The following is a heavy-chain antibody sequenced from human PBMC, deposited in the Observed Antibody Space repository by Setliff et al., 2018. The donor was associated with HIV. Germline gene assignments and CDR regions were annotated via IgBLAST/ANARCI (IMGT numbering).Heavy chain of an antibody. CDR1: GYTLTELS. V-gene: IGHV1-24*01. CDR2: FDPEDGET. CDR3: ARKPTGSPSDY. J-gene: IGHJ4*02. D-gene: IGHD2-2*01. Sequence: ASVKVSCKVSGYTLTELSMHWVRQAPGKGLEWMGGFDPEDGETIYAQKFQGRVTTTEDTSTDTAYMELRSLRSDDTALYYCARKPTGSPSDYWGQGTLVTVSS.